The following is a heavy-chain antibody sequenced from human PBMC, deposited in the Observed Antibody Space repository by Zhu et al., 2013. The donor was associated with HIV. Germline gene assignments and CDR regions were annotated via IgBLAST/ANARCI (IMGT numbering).Heavy chain of an antibody. J-gene: IGHJ4*02. CDR1: GYTFTGYY. Sequence: QVQLVQSGTEVKKPGATVKVSCKASGYTFTGYYMHWVRQAPGQGLEWMGWINSNSGGTNYAQKFQGRVTMTRDTSIRTVYMEVSRLKSDDTAVYYCARADRVVIDYWGQGTLVTVSS. CDR3: ARADRVVIDY. CDR2: INSNSGGT. D-gene: IGHD2-21*01. V-gene: IGHV1-2*02.